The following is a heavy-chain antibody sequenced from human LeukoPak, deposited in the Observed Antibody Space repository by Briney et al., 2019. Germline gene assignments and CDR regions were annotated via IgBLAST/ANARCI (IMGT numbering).Heavy chain of an antibody. CDR3: ARVYTSWSFDY. CDR1: RVSTINYY. V-gene: IGHV4-59*01. Sequence: SETLSLTSSVSRVSTINYYWTWIRQPPQEGLEWVGYVYYSGNTNYNPSLKSRVTISVDTSKKQLSLRLTSVTAADTAVYYCARVYTSWSFDYWGQGTLVTVSS. J-gene: IGHJ4*02. D-gene: IGHD2-2*02. CDR2: VYYSGNT.